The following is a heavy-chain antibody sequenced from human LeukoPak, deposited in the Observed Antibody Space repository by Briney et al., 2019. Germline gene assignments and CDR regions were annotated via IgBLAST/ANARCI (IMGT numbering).Heavy chain of an antibody. CDR1: GFSLSTSGMR. Sequence: SGPALVKPTQTLTLTCTFSGFSLSTSGMRVSWIRQPPGKALGWLARIDWDDDKFYSTSLKTRLTISKDNSKNQVVLTMTKMDPVDTATYYCARMRRDGYSLDYWGQGTLVTVSS. V-gene: IGHV2-70*04. CDR3: ARMRRDGYSLDY. D-gene: IGHD5-24*01. J-gene: IGHJ4*02. CDR2: IDWDDDK.